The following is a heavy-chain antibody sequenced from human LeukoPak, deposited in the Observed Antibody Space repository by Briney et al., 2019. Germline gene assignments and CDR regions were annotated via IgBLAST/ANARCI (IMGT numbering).Heavy chain of an antibody. CDR1: GYTFTSYG. V-gene: IGHV1-18*01. CDR3: ARDEGDFWSGYYPVWFDP. CDR2: ISAYNGNT. Sequence: ASVKASCKASGYTFTSYGISWVRQAPGQGLEWMGWISAYNGNTNYAQKLQGRVTMTTDTSTSTAYMELRSLRSDDTAVYYCARDEGDFWSGYYPVWFDPWGQGTLVTVSS. D-gene: IGHD3-3*01. J-gene: IGHJ5*02.